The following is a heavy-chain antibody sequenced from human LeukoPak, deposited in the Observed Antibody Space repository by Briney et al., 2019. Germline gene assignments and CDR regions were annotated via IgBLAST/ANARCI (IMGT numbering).Heavy chain of an antibody. D-gene: IGHD3-10*01. V-gene: IGHV1-18*01. Sequence: ASVKVSCKASGYTFRSYGISWVRQAPGQGLEWMGSISADNGDINYAEKLQGRATVTTDTSTSTAYMELRSLTFDDTAVYYCARDDGGFGELRYWGQGTLVTVSS. CDR1: GYTFRSYG. CDR3: ARDDGGFGELRY. J-gene: IGHJ4*02. CDR2: ISADNGDI.